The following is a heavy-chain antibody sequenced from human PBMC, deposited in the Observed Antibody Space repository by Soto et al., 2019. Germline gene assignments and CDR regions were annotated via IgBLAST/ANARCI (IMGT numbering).Heavy chain of an antibody. V-gene: IGHV4-34*01. J-gene: IGHJ6*02. CDR3: AGTGAVIYYKYYYYYGMDV. CDR1: GGSFSGYY. D-gene: IGHD1-26*01. CDR2: INHSGST. Sequence: SETLSLTCAVYGGSFSGYYWSWIRQPPGKGLEWIGEINHSGSTNYNPSLKSRVTISVDTSKNQFSLKLSSVTAADTAVYYCAGTGAVIYYKYYYYYGMDVWGQGTTVTVSS.